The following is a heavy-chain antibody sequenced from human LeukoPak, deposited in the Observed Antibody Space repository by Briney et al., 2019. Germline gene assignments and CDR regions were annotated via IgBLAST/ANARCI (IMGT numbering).Heavy chain of an antibody. CDR2: FSTSSGTI. CDR1: GFTFSSYS. D-gene: IGHD2-2*01. Sequence: GGSLRLSCAASGFTFSSYSMNWVRQAPGEGLEWISYFSTSSGTISYADSVKGRFTISRDNAKNSLYLQMNSLRAEDTAVYYCARDSMYAFDIWGQGTMVTVSS. J-gene: IGHJ3*02. CDR3: ARDSMYAFDI. V-gene: IGHV3-48*01.